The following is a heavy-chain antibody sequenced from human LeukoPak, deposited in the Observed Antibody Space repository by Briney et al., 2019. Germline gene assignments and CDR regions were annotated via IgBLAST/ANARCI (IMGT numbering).Heavy chain of an antibody. CDR2: IRRKLDGGTA. CDR3: SRSSGWLSVY. D-gene: IGHD6-19*01. Sequence: QSGGSLRLSCTASGFTFCDYLMSWFRQAPGKGLEWIGFIRRKLDGGTAEYAASVKGRFTISRDDSTSIAYLQMNSLKTEDTAVYYCSRSSGWLSVYWGQGTLVTVSS. V-gene: IGHV3-49*03. J-gene: IGHJ4*02. CDR1: GFTFCDYL.